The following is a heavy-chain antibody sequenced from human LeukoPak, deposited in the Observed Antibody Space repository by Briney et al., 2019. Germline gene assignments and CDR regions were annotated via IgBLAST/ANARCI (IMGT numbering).Heavy chain of an antibody. J-gene: IGHJ4*02. V-gene: IGHV3-23*01. CDR1: GFTFSYYS. CDR3: AKSSYYDSSGYYREYYFDY. CDR2: ITGSAGSA. D-gene: IGHD3-22*01. Sequence: GGSLRLSCAASGFTFSYYSMSWVRQAPGKGLEWVSGITGSAGSAHYADSVKGRFTISRDNTKNTLYLQMNSLRAEDTAIYYCAKSSYYDSSGYYREYYFDYWGQGTLVTVSS.